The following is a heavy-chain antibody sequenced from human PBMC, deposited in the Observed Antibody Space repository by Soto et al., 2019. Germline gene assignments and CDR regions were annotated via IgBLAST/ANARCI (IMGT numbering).Heavy chain of an antibody. CDR1: GFSFSDSY. V-gene: IGHV3-13*01. Sequence: PGGSLRLSCAASGFSFSDSYMAWIRQTPGKGLEWVSAIGTAGDTYYPGSVKGRFTISRENAKNSLYLQMNSLRAGDTAVYYCARAPSPDSLEWLLRQDAFDIWGQGTMVTVSS. CDR2: IGTAGDT. D-gene: IGHD3-3*01. CDR3: ARAPSPDSLEWLLRQDAFDI. J-gene: IGHJ3*02.